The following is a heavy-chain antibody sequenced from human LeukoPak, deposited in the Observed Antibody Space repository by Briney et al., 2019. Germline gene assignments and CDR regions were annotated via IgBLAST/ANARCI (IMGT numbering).Heavy chain of an antibody. CDR3: ARDIQGVSSGWP. D-gene: IGHD6-19*01. Sequence: ASVKVSCKASGGTFSSYAISWVRQAPGQGLEWMGRIIPILGIANYAQKFQGRVTITADKSTSTAYMELSSLRSEDTAVYYCARDIQGVSSGWPWGQGTLVTVSS. CDR2: IIPILGIA. J-gene: IGHJ5*02. CDR1: GGTFSSYA. V-gene: IGHV1-69*04.